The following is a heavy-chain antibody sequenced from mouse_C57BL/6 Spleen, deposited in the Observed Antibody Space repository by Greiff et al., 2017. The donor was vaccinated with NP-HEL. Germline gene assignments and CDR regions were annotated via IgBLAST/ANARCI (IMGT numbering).Heavy chain of an antibody. D-gene: IGHD3-3*01. CDR3: ARPGTEGAMDY. Sequence: VQLQQSGPELVKPGASVKISCKASGYTFTDYYMNWVKQSHGKSLEWIGDINPNNGGTSYNQKFKGKATLTVDKSSSTAYMELRSLTSEDSAVYYCARPGTEGAMDYWGQGTSVTVSS. V-gene: IGHV1-26*01. J-gene: IGHJ4*01. CDR2: INPNNGGT. CDR1: GYTFTDYY.